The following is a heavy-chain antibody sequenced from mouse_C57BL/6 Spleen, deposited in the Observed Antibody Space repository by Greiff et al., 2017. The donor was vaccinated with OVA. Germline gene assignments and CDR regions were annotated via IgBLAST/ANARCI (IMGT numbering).Heavy chain of an antibody. CDR2: IDPETGGT. Sequence: QVQLKQSGAELVRPGASVTLSCKASGYTFTDYEMHWVKQTPVHGLEWIGAIDPETGGTAYNQKFKGKAILTADKSSSTAYMELRSLTSEDSAVYYFHYYSNYVDYWGQGTTLTVSS. CDR1: GYTFTDYE. V-gene: IGHV1-15*01. J-gene: IGHJ2*01. D-gene: IGHD2-5*01. CDR3: HYYSNYVDY.